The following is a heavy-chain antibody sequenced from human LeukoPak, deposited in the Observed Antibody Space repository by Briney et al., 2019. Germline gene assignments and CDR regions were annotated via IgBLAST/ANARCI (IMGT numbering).Heavy chain of an antibody. CDR2: ISWDGGST. J-gene: IGHJ4*02. CDR3: AKDRYYGSGSYYLDY. Sequence: GGSLRLSCAASGFTFDDYTMHWVRQAPGKGLEWVSLISWDGGSTYYADSVKGRFTISRDNSKNSLYLQMNSLRTEDTALYYCAKDRYYGSGSYYLDYWGQGTLVTVSS. V-gene: IGHV3-43*01. D-gene: IGHD3-10*01. CDR1: GFTFDDYT.